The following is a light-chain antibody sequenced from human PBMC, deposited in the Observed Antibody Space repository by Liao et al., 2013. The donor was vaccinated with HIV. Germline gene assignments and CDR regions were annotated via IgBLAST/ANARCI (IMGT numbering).Light chain of an antibody. CDR3: QVWDRSSDHWV. J-gene: IGLJ3*02. V-gene: IGLV3-21*04. CDR1: NIARQS. CDR2: YDR. Sequence: SYELTQPPSLSLAPGETAIITCGGNNIARQSVHWYQQKPGQAPVLVISYDRNRPSGIPERFSGSNSGNTATLMINRVEAGDEADYYCQVWDRSSDHWVFGGGTKLTVL.